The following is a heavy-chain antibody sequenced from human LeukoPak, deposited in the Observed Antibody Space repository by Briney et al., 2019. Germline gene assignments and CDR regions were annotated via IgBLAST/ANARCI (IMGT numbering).Heavy chain of an antibody. Sequence: SETLSLTCAVSGYSLSSGFYWGWIRQPPGKGLGWIGSIYDSGSTYYNPSLKSRVTISVDTSKNQFSLKLSSVTAADTAVYYCARARNWNDGVYFDYWGQGTLVTVSS. V-gene: IGHV4-38-2*01. CDR3: ARARNWNDGVYFDY. CDR1: GYSLSSGFY. CDR2: IYDSGST. J-gene: IGHJ4*02. D-gene: IGHD1-1*01.